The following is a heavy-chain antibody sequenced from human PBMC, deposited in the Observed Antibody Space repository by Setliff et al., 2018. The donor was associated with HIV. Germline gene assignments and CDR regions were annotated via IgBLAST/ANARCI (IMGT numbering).Heavy chain of an antibody. CDR2: IYTAGAI. Sequence: SETLSLTCSVSGGSISSGNYYWGWTRQPAGKGLEWIGHIYTAGAIKYNPSLKSRITISVDESKNQFSLKLNSVTAADTAMYYCERGGQSSGYGIELWGQGTLVTVPQ. CDR3: ERGGQSSGYGIEL. D-gene: IGHD5-12*01. CDR1: GGSISSGNYY. J-gene: IGHJ4*02. V-gene: IGHV4-61*09.